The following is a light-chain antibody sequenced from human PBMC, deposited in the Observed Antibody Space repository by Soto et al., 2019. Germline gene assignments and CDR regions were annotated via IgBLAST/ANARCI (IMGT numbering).Light chain of an antibody. CDR2: EVT. J-gene: IGLJ1*01. V-gene: IGLV2-18*02. Sequence: QSALTQPPSVSGSPGQSVTISCTGTSSDVGKYDRVSWYQQFPGTAPKLIIYEVTNRPSGVPARFSGSKSGNTASLTISGLQAEDEADYYCSSYITTSRYVFGTGTKVTVL. CDR3: SSYITTSRYV. CDR1: SSDVGKYDR.